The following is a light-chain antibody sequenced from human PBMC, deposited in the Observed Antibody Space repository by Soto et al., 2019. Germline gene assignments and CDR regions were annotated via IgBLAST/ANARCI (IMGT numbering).Light chain of an antibody. V-gene: IGLV1-51*01. CDR2: DNN. CDR1: SSNIGNNY. J-gene: IGLJ1*01. CDR3: GTWDSSLSGV. Sequence: QSVLTQSPSVSASPGQKVTISCSGSSSNIGNNYVSWYQQLPGTAPKLLIYDNNKRPSGIPDRFSGSKSGTSATLGITGLQTVDEADYYCGTWDSSLSGVFGTGTKVTVL.